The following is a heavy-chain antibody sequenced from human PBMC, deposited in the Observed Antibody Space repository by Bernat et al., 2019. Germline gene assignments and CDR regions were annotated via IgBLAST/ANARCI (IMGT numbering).Heavy chain of an antibody. CDR1: GFTFDDYA. Sequence: EVQLVESGGGLVQPGRSLRLSCAASGFTFDDYAMHWVRQAPGKGLEWVSGISWNSGSIGYADSVKGRFTISRDNAKNSLYLQMNSLRAEDTALYYCAKALQAHYYYMDVWGKGTTVTVSS. D-gene: IGHD6-6*01. J-gene: IGHJ6*03. V-gene: IGHV3-9*01. CDR2: ISWNSGSI. CDR3: AKALQAHYYYMDV.